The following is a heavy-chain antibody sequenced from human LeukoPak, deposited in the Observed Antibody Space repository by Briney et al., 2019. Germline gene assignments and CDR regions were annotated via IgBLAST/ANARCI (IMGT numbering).Heavy chain of an antibody. J-gene: IGHJ4*02. D-gene: IGHD3-22*01. V-gene: IGHV4-30-2*01. CDR3: ARENPSGYYNRPIDY. CDR1: GGSISSGGYS. CDR2: IYHSGST. Sequence: SQTLSLTCAVSGGSISSGGYSWSWIRQPPGKGLEWIGYIYHSGSTYYNPSLKSRVTMSVDTSKNQFSLKLSSVTAADTAIYYCARENPSGYYNRPIDYWGQGTLATVSS.